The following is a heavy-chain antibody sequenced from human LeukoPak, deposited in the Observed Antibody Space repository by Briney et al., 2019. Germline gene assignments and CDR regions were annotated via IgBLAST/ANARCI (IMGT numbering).Heavy chain of an antibody. CDR3: ARVRMGSGSPKFTFDY. J-gene: IGHJ4*02. D-gene: IGHD3-10*01. Sequence: SETLSLTCAVYGGSFSVYYWSWIRQPPGKGLEWIGEINHSGSTNYNPSLKSRVTISVDTSKNQFSLKLSSVTAADTAVYYCARVRMGSGSPKFTFDYWGQGTLVTVSS. CDR2: INHSGST. V-gene: IGHV4-34*01. CDR1: GGSFSVYY.